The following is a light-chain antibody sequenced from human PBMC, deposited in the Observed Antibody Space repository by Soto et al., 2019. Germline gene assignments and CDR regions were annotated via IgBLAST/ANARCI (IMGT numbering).Light chain of an antibody. J-gene: IGLJ1*01. CDR3: SSYTSNIAPYV. V-gene: IGLV2-14*01. CDR1: SSDVGGYNF. CDR2: HVT. Sequence: QSALTQPASMSGCPGQSITICCTGTSSDVGGYNFVSWYQQHPGKAPKLMIYHVTNRPSGVSSRFSGSKSGNTASLTISGLQAEDEADYYCSSYTSNIAPYVFGTGTKVTVL.